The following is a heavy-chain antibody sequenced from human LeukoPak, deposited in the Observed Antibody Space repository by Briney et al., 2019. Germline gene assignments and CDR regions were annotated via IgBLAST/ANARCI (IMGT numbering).Heavy chain of an antibody. CDR3: ARTRSDYMDV. CDR1: GGSISSYY. D-gene: IGHD2-2*01. CDR2: IYYSGST. J-gene: IGHJ6*03. V-gene: IGHV4-59*12. Sequence: SETLSLTCTVSGGSISSYYWSWIRQPPGKGLEWIGYIYYSGSTNYNPSLKSRVTISVDTSKNQFSLKLSSVTAADTAVYYCARTRSDYMDVWGKGTTVTVSS.